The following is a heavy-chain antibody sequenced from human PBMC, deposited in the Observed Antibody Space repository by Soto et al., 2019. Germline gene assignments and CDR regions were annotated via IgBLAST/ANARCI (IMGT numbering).Heavy chain of an antibody. CDR2: IIPIFGTA. CDR3: ARVANYYDSSGYYRYYYYGMDV. D-gene: IGHD3-22*01. V-gene: IGHV1-69*01. CDR1: GGTFSSYA. J-gene: IGHJ6*02. Sequence: QVQLVQSGAEVKKPGSSVKVSCKASGGTFSSYAISWVRQAPGQGLEWMGGIIPIFGTANYAQKVPRRVTITADESTSTAYMELSSRRSEDTAVYYCARVANYYDSSGYYRYYYYGMDVCCQGTTVTVSS.